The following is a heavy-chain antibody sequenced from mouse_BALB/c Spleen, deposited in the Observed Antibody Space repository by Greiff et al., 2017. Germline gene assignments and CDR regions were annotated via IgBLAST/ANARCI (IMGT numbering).Heavy chain of an antibody. CDR1: GFSLTSYG. V-gene: IGHV2-9*02. D-gene: IGHD2-1*01. Sequence: VKLVESGPSLVAPSQSLSITCTVSGFSLTSYGVHWVRQPPGKGLEWLGVIWAGGSTNYNSALMSRLSISKDNSKSQVFLKMNSLQTDDTAMYYCARDRGNYVYYAMDYWGQGTSVTVSS. CDR2: IWAGGST. CDR3: ARDRGNYVYYAMDY. J-gene: IGHJ4*01.